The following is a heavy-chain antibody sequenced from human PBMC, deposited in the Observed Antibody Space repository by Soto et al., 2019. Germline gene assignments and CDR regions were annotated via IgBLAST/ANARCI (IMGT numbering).Heavy chain of an antibody. Sequence: GRSLGLSCAASGYTIRSTYMRCLRQAPGKGLEWVSVIYSGGSTYYADSVRGRFTISRDNSKNTLYLQMKSLRAEDTAVYYCARDPPATRHGMDVWGQGTTVTVSS. V-gene: IGHV3-53*01. CDR3: ARDPPATRHGMDV. J-gene: IGHJ6*02. CDR1: GYTIRSTY. CDR2: IYSGGST.